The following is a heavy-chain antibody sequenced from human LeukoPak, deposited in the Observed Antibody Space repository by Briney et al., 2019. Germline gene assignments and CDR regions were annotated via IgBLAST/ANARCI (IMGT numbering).Heavy chain of an antibody. CDR1: GASFSSSTYY. D-gene: IGHD3-10*01. V-gene: IGHV4-39*07. J-gene: IGHJ4*02. CDR3: ARVGSGSRHFDY. Sequence: SETLSLTCTVSGASFSSSTYYWGWIRQPPGKGLEWIGEINHSGSTNYNPSLKSRVTISVDTSKNQFSLKLSSVTAADTAVYYCARVGSGSRHFDYWGQGTLVTVSS. CDR2: INHSGST.